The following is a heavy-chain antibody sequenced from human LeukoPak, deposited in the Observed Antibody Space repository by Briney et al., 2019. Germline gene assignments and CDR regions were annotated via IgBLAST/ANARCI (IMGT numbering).Heavy chain of an antibody. J-gene: IGHJ4*02. CDR3: AKDTIVGATELFDY. CDR2: IRYDGSNK. Sequence: GGSLRLSCAASGFTFSSYGMHWVRQAPGKGLEWVAFIRYDGSNKYYADYVKGRFTISRDNSKNTLYMQMNSLRAEDTAVYYCAKDTIVGATELFDYWGQGTLVTVSS. CDR1: GFTFSSYG. V-gene: IGHV3-30*02. D-gene: IGHD1-26*01.